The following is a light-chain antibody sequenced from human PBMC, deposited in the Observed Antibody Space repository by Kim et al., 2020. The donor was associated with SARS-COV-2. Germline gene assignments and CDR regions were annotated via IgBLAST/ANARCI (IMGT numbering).Light chain of an antibody. CDR2: GAS. V-gene: IGKV3-20*01. CDR1: QTVSNNY. CDR3: QQCGSSPPT. J-gene: IGKJ4*02. Sequence: EIVLTQSPGTLSLSPGERATLSCRASQTVSNNYLAWYQQKPGQAPRILIYGASSRATGITDRCSGSGSGTDFTLTVSRLEPEDFAVYYCQQCGSSPPTFGRGTTLEIK.